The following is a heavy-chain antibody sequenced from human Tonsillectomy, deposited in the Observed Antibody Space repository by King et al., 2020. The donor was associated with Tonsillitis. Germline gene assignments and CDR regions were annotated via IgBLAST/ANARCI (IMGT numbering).Heavy chain of an antibody. V-gene: IGHV1-2*02. CDR1: GYTFTDYY. D-gene: IGHD2-15*01. Sequence: VQLVESGAEVAKPGASVKVSCKASGYTFTDYYMHWVRQAPGQGLEWMGWINPNTGGTNYAQKFQGRVTMTRDTSISTAYMELSRLRSHDTAVYYCARALYCSGGSCYYFDYWGQGTLVTVSS. CDR3: ARALYCSGGSCYYFDY. CDR2: INPNTGGT. J-gene: IGHJ4*02.